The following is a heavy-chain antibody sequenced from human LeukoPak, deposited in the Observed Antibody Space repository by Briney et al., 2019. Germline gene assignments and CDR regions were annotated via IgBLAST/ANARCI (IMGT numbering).Heavy chain of an antibody. CDR3: ARRRLGYCSSTSCPVDY. D-gene: IGHD2-2*01. Sequence: GASVTVSFTASGYTFTSYGISWVRQAPGQGLEWMGWISAYNGNTNYAQKLQGRVTMTTDTSTSTAYMELRSLRSDDTAVYYCARRRLGYCSSTSCPVDYWGQGTLVTVSS. J-gene: IGHJ4*02. CDR1: GYTFTSYG. CDR2: ISAYNGNT. V-gene: IGHV1-18*01.